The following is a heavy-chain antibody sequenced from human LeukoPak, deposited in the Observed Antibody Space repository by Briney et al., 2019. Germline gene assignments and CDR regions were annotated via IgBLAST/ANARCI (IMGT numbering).Heavy chain of an antibody. Sequence: SETLSLTCAVYGGSFSGYYWSWIRQPPGKGLEWIGEINHSGSTNYNPSLKSRVTISVDTSKSQFSLKLSSVTAADTAVYYCARNPIVVVPAALDPWGQGTLVTVSS. J-gene: IGHJ5*02. CDR1: GGSFSGYY. V-gene: IGHV4-34*01. D-gene: IGHD2-2*01. CDR3: ARNPIVVVPAALDP. CDR2: INHSGST.